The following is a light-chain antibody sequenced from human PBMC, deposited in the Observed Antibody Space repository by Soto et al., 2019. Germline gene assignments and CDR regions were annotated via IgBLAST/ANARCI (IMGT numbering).Light chain of an antibody. CDR2: GAS. CDR1: PSVSSN. Sequence: EIVMTQSPATLSVSPGERAALSCRASPSVSSNLAWYQQKPGQAPRLLIYGASTRATGIPARFSGSGSGTEFTRTISSRQSEDFAVYYCQQYNNWPPYTFGQGTKLEIK. V-gene: IGKV3-15*01. J-gene: IGKJ2*01. CDR3: QQYNNWPPYT.